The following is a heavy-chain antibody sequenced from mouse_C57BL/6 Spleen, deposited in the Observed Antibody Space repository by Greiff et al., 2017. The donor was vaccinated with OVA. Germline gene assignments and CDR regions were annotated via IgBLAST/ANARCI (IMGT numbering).Heavy chain of an antibody. CDR2: IDPSDSYT. CDR1: GYTFTSYW. Sequence: QVQLQQPGAELVKPGASVKLSCKASGYTFTSYWMQWVKQRPGQGLEWIGEIDPSDSYTNYNQKFKGKATLTVDTSSSTAYMQLSSLTSEDSAVYYGARREYYYGSRGYAMDYWGQGTSVTVSA. CDR3: ARREYYYGSRGYAMDY. D-gene: IGHD1-1*01. V-gene: IGHV1-50*01. J-gene: IGHJ4*01.